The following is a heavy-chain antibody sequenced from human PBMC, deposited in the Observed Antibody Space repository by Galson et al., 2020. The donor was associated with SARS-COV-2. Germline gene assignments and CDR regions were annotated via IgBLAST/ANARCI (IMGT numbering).Heavy chain of an antibody. CDR3: ATGVAAAGTLEGYNWFDP. CDR1: GYTLTELS. D-gene: IGHD6-13*01. Sequence: ASVKVPCKVSGYTLTELSMHWVRQAPGKGLEWMGGFDPEDGETIYAQKFQGRATMTEDTSTDTAYMELSSLRSEDTAVYYCATGVAAAGTLEGYNWFDPWGQGTLVTVSS. CDR2: FDPEDGET. J-gene: IGHJ5*02. V-gene: IGHV1-24*01.